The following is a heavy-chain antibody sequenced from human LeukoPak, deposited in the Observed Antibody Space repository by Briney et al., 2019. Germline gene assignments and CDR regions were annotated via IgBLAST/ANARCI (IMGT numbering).Heavy chain of an antibody. CDR2: INREGRSA. V-gene: IGHV3-74*01. Sequence: QPGGSLRLSCAASGFTFSNYWMYWVRQAPGKSPVWVSRINREGRSATYADSVKGRFTISRDNANNTLFLQMINLRVDDTAVYYCAREEMEVAGLQYWGQGTLVTVSS. J-gene: IGHJ4*01. CDR1: GFTFSNYW. CDR3: AREEMEVAGLQY. D-gene: IGHD6-19*01.